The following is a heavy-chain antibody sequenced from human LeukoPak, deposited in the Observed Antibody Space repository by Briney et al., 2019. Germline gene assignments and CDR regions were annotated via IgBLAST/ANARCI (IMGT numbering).Heavy chain of an antibody. CDR1: GSTFSSYA. Sequence: GGSLRLSCAASGSTFSSYAMSWVRQAPGKGLEWVSAISGSGGSTYYADSVKGRFTISRDNSKNTLYLQMNSLRAEDTAVYYCAKGGSGWPEYFQHWGQGTLATVSS. D-gene: IGHD6-19*01. V-gene: IGHV3-23*01. CDR2: ISGSGGST. J-gene: IGHJ1*01. CDR3: AKGGSGWPEYFQH.